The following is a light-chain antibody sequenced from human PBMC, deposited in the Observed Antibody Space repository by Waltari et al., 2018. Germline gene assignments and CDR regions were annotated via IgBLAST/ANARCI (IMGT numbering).Light chain of an antibody. V-gene: IGLV2-23*02. CDR1: SSDVGRYNL. CDR3: CSYAGSSTFEV. Sequence: QSALTQPASVSGSPGQSITISCTGTSSDVGRYNLVSWYQQHPGKAPKLMIYEVSKRPSGVSNRFSGSKSGNTASLTISGLQAEDEADYYCCSYAGSSTFEVFGTGTKVTVL. J-gene: IGLJ1*01. CDR2: EVS.